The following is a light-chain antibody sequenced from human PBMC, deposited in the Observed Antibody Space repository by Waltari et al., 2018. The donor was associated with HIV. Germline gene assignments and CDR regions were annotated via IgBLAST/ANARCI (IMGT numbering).Light chain of an antibody. CDR3: QQYNSDFYT. CDR2: KAS. CDR1: QNVDSW. V-gene: IGKV1-5*03. J-gene: IGKJ2*01. Sequence: IQMTQSPSILSASVGDRITITCRASQNVDSWLAWYQQRPGRAPKLLIDKASTLEYGVPARFTGSGSGTNFTLTINSLHPDDFATYYCQQYNSDFYTFGQGTRLDLK.